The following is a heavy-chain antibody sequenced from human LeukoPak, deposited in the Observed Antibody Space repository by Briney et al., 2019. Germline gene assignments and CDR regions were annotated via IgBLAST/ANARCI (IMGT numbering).Heavy chain of an antibody. V-gene: IGHV4-39*07. Sequence: SETLSLTCTVSGGSISSSSYYWGWIRQPPGKGLEWIGSIYYSGSTYYNPSLKSRVTISVDTSKNQFSLKLSSVTAADTAVYYCARDRELGYWGQGTLVTVSS. CDR2: IYYSGST. J-gene: IGHJ4*02. D-gene: IGHD1-1*01. CDR3: ARDRELGY. CDR1: GGSISSSSYY.